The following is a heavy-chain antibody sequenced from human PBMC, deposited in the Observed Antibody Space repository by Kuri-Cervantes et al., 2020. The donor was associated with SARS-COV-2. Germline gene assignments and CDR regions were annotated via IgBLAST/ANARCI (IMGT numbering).Heavy chain of an antibody. V-gene: IGHV3-21*01. Sequence: GGSLRLSCAASGLRLSFSKYNINWVRQPPGRGLEWVASVSDTGNDKRYRDSVKGRFAISRDNVKNSVLLQMDSLRVDDTAVYYCVTLGAYWGQGVLVTVSS. CDR3: VTLGAY. J-gene: IGHJ4*02. CDR2: VSDTGNDK. CDR1: GLRLSFSKYN.